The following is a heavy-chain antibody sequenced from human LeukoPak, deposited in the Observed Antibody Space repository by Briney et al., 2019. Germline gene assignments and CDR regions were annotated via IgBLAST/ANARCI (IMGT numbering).Heavy chain of an antibody. CDR3: ARARGLGYHYYMDV. J-gene: IGHJ6*03. D-gene: IGHD6-13*01. CDR2: INPSGGST. CDR1: GYTFTSYY. Sequence: GASVKVSCKASGYTFTSYYMHWVRQAPGQGLEWMGIINPSGGSTSYAQKFQGRVTMTRDMSTSTLYMELNSLRSEDTAVYYCARARGLGYHYYMDVWGKGTTVTVSS. V-gene: IGHV1-46*01.